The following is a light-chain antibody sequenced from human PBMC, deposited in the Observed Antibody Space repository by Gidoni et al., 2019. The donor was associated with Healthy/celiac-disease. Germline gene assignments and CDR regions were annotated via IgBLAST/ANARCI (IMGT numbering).Light chain of an antibody. CDR2: LGS. Sequence: DIVMTESPLSLPVTHGEPASISCRSSQSLLHSNGYNLLDWYLQKPGQSPQLLIYLGSNRASGVPDRFSGSGSGTDFTLKISRVEAEDVGVYYCMQALQTAWTFGQGTKVEIK. CDR1: QSLLHSNGYNL. J-gene: IGKJ1*01. V-gene: IGKV2-28*01. CDR3: MQALQTAWT.